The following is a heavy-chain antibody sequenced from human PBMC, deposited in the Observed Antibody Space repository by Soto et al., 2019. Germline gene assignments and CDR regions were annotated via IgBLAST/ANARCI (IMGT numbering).Heavy chain of an antibody. Sequence: QLQLQESGPGLVKPSETLSLTCTVSGGSISSSSYYWGWIRQPPGEGLEWIGSIYYSGSTYYNPSLKSRVTTSVDTSKNQFSLKLSSVTAADTAVYYCARARVNNWNFCLPLLDAFDIWGQGTMVTVFS. J-gene: IGHJ3*02. CDR2: IYYSGST. V-gene: IGHV4-39*01. CDR1: GGSISSSSYY. D-gene: IGHD1-1*01. CDR3: ARARVNNWNFCLPLLDAFDI.